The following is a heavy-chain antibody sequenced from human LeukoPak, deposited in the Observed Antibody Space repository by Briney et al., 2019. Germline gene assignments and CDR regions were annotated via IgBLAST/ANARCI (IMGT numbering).Heavy chain of an antibody. D-gene: IGHD2-21*01. CDR2: ITGSADNT. V-gene: IGHV3-23*01. CDR3: AILAGNPY. J-gene: IGHJ4*02. CDR1: GFTFSSYA. Sequence: GSLRLSRAASGFTFSSYAMSWVRQAPGKGLEWVSSITGSADNTYYADSVKGRFTISRDNSKNTLYLQMNSLRAEDTAVYYCAILAGNPYWGPGTLVTVSS.